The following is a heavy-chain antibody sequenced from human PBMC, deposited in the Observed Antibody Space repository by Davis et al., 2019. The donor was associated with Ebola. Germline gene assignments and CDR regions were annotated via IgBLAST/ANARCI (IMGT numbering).Heavy chain of an antibody. CDR3: ARVGSSSWYGDFDY. J-gene: IGHJ4*02. V-gene: IGHV4-59*02. Sequence: SETLSLTCTVSGGSVSSYYWNWIRQSPGKGLEWIGSIYYSGSTNYNPSLKSRVTISVDTSKNQFSLKLSSVTAADTAVYYCARVGSSSWYGDFDYWGQGTLVTVSS. CDR1: GGSVSSYY. CDR2: IYYSGST. D-gene: IGHD6-13*01.